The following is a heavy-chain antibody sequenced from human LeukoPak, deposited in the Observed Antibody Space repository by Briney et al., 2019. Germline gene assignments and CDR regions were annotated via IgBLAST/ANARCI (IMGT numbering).Heavy chain of an antibody. D-gene: IGHD5-24*01. CDR1: GFTFSSYE. Sequence: PGASLILSCGASGFTFSSYEMTWVRQAPGKGLEWVSYISSSGSTIYYADSVKGRFTISRDNAKNSLYLQMNSLRAEDTAVYYCAAVIRWLGNDYWGQGTLVTVSS. CDR3: AAVIRWLGNDY. CDR2: ISSSGSTI. J-gene: IGHJ4*02. V-gene: IGHV3-48*03.